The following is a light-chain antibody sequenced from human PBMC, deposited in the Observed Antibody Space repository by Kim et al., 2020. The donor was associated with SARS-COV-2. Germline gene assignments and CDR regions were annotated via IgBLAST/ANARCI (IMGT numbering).Light chain of an antibody. CDR3: QKCDSAPWT. V-gene: IGKV1-27*01. CDR1: QDISNY. Sequence: SAAVGDRVTITCRASQDISNYLAWFQLKPGKAPKLLIYAASALQPGVPSRFSGSGSGTDFTLTVTSLQPEDVATYYCQKCDSAPWTFGQGTKLEIK. CDR2: AAS. J-gene: IGKJ1*01.